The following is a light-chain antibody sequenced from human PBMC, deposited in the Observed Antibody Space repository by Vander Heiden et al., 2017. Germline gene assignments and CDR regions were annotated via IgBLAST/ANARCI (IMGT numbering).Light chain of an antibody. CDR2: LGS. V-gene: IGKV2-28*01. Sequence: DIVMTHPPLSLPVTPGEPASISCRSSQSLLHSNGYNYLDWHLQKPGQSPQLLIYLGSNRASGVPDRFSGRGSGTDFTLKISRVEAEDVRVYYCRQALQTPRTFSQGTKMEIK. CDR1: QSLLHSNGYNY. CDR3: RQALQTPRT. J-gene: IGKJ2*01.